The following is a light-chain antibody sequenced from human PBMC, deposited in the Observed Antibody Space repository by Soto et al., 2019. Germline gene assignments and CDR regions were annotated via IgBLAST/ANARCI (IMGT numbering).Light chain of an antibody. CDR1: QNVYFY. V-gene: IGKV3-11*01. CDR3: QQRNDWRLT. J-gene: IGKJ4*01. CDR2: DAS. Sequence: EIVLTQSPATLSLSPGERATVSCRASQNVYFYLAWYQQKPGQAPRLLIYDASNRATGIPTRFSGSGSGTDFALTISSLEPEDFEGYYCQQRNDWRLTFGGGTHVEVK.